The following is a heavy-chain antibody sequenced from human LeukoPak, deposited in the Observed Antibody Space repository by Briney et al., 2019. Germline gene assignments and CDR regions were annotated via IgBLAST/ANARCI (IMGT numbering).Heavy chain of an antibody. V-gene: IGHV3-48*03. J-gene: IGHJ4*02. CDR2: ISSSGSTI. CDR1: GFTFSGYE. D-gene: IGHD3-9*01. CDR3: ARDRYYDILTDSSIAHYFDY. Sequence: GGSLRLSCAASGFTFSGYEMNWVRQAPGKGLEWVSYISSSGSTIYYADSVKGRFTISRDNAKNSLYLQMNSLRAEDTAVYYCARDRYYDILTDSSIAHYFDYWGQGTLVTVSS.